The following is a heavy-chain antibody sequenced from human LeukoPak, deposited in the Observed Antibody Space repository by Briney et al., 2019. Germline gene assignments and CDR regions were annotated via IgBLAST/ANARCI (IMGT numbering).Heavy chain of an antibody. CDR3: ARDLLSSSSAPDY. V-gene: IGHV4-31*03. J-gene: IGHJ4*02. CDR2: IYYSGST. CDR1: GGSISSGGYY. D-gene: IGHD6-6*01. Sequence: PSETLSLTCTVSGGSISSGGYYWSWICQHPGKGLEWIGYIYYSGSTYYNPSLKSRVTISVDTSKNQFSLKLSSVTAADTAVYYCARDLLSSSSAPDYWGQGTLVTVSS.